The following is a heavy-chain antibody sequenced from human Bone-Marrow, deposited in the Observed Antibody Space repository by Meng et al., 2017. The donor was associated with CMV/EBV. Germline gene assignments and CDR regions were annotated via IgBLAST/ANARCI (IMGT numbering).Heavy chain of an antibody. D-gene: IGHD4-11*01. CDR1: GFTFSSYW. J-gene: IGHJ4*02. Sequence: GGSLRLSCAASGFTFSSYWMHWVRQAPGKGLVWVSRINSGGSSTSYSDSVKGRFTICRDNAKNTLYLQMNSLRAEDTAVYYCYSPESDYWGQGTMVTASS. V-gene: IGHV3-74*01. CDR2: INSGGSST. CDR3: YSPESDY.